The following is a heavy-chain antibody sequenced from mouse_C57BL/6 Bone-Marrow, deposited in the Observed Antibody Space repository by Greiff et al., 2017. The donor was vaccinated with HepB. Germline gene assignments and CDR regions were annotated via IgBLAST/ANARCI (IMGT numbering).Heavy chain of an antibody. J-gene: IGHJ2*01. D-gene: IGHD2-3*01. V-gene: IGHV1-55*01. CDR3: ARAGWLLPYFDY. CDR1: GYTFTSYW. CDR2: IYPGSGNT. Sequence: QVQLQQPGAELVKPGASVKMSCKASGYTFTSYWITWVKQRPGHGLEWIGDIYPGSGNTNYNEKFKSKATLTVDTSSSTAYMQLSSLTSEDSAVYYCARAGWLLPYFDYWGQGTTLTVSS.